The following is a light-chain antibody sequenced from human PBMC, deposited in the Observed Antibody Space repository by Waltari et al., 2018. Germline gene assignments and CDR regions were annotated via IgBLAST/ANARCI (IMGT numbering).Light chain of an antibody. Sequence: SYELTQPSSVSVSPGQTGRITCSGDVLAKKYARWFQQKPGQAPGLVIYKDSERPSGIPERFSGSSSGTTVTLTIRVAQVEDEADYYCYAAADNKYAVFGGGTQLTVL. CDR1: VLAKKY. J-gene: IGLJ7*01. CDR2: KDS. V-gene: IGLV3-27*01. CDR3: YAAADNKYAV.